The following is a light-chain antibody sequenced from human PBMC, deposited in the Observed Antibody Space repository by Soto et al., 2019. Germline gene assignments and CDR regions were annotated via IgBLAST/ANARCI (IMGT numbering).Light chain of an antibody. CDR3: KSYAGSNTYV. J-gene: IGLJ1*01. Sequence: QSALTQPPSASGSPGQSVTISCTGTKNDVGFYDFVSWYQHHPGKDPRLIIYEVVQRPSGVPDRFSGSKSGNTASLTVSGLQAADEADYFCKSYAGSNTYVFGSGTKLTVL. CDR2: EVV. V-gene: IGLV2-8*01. CDR1: KNDVGFYDF.